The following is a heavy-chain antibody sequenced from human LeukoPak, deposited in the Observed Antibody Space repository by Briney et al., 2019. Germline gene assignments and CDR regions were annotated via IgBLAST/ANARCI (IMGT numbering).Heavy chain of an antibody. D-gene: IGHD4-11*01. CDR1: GGSFDGYS. Sequence: SETLSLTCAISGGSFDGYSWSWIRQSPGEGLEWIGEINLGGSTNYNPSLKSRVTMTIDTSKREVSLKLTSVTAADTSIYFCATSTKVVRPDSWDSWGQGTLVSVSP. CDR2: INLGGST. J-gene: IGHJ4*02. CDR3: ATSTKVVRPDSWDS. V-gene: IGHV4-34*01.